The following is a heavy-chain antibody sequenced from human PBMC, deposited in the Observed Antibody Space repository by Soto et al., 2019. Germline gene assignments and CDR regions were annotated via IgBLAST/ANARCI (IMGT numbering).Heavy chain of an antibody. CDR1: GFTFSSYG. D-gene: IGHD3-22*01. CDR2: ISYDGSNK. Sequence: GGSLRLSCAASGFTFSSYGMHWVRQAPGKGLEWVAVISYDGSNKYYADSVKGRFTISRDNSKNTLYLQMNSLRAEDTAVYYCAKDFAVVTPGEVVAFDYWGQGTLVTVSS. V-gene: IGHV3-30*18. J-gene: IGHJ4*02. CDR3: AKDFAVVTPGEVVAFDY.